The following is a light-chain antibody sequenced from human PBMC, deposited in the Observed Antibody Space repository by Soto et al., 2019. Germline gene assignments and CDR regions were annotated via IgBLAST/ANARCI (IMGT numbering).Light chain of an antibody. Sequence: DIVMTQSPESLAVSVGETVTIKCKSSQSVLFTSTNKNYLVWYQQKEGQPPRLLMFWASTRESGVPDRFSGKGSGTAFTLSISNLQADDVAVYYCQQHCSLPHTFGQVTKLEIK. CDR2: WAS. CDR3: QQHCSLPHT. CDR1: QSVLFTSTNKNY. V-gene: IGKV4-1*01. J-gene: IGKJ2*01.